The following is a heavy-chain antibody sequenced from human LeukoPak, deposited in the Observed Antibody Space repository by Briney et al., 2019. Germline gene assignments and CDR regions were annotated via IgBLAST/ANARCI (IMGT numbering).Heavy chain of an antibody. J-gene: IGHJ1*01. Sequence: SGGSLRLSCAASGFTFDDYAMHWVRQAPGKGLEWVSLICGDGGSTYYADSVKGRFTISRDNSKNSLYLQMNSLRTEDTAVYYCAKAGYCSGGSCRTPFEYFQHWGQGTLVTVSS. CDR1: GFTFDDYA. D-gene: IGHD2-15*01. CDR2: ICGDGGST. V-gene: IGHV3-43*02. CDR3: AKAGYCSGGSCRTPFEYFQH.